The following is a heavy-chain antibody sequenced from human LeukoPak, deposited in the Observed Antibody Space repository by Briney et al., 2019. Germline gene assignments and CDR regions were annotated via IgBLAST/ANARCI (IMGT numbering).Heavy chain of an antibody. D-gene: IGHD2-2*01. Sequence: SETLSLTCTVSGGSISSYYWSWIRQPPGKGLEWVGYIYYSGSNNDTPTLKRRVNISVDKSQNQFSLKLSSLTAADTAVYYCATSLAQCSSCPFDYWGQGTLVTVSS. CDR1: GGSISSYY. V-gene: IGHV4-59*08. J-gene: IGHJ4*02. CDR3: ATSLAQCSSCPFDY. CDR2: IYYSGSN.